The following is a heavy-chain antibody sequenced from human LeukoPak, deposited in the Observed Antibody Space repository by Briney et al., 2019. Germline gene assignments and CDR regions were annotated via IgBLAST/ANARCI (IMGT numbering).Heavy chain of an antibody. CDR2: VHSSGGT. Sequence: KTSETLSLTCTVSGGSMTGYYWAWLRQPPGKRLEWLGYVHSSGGTKYSPSLKSRVTVSIDMSKNQFSLNLRSVTAADSATYYCTKLSDCGDDCYDRPHWFDPWGQGSLVTVSS. CDR3: TKLSDCGDDCYDRPHWFDP. V-gene: IGHV4-59*08. CDR1: GGSMTGYY. D-gene: IGHD2-21*02. J-gene: IGHJ5*02.